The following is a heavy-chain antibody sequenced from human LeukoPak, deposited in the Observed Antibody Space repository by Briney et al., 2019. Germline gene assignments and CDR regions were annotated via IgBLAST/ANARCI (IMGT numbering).Heavy chain of an antibody. D-gene: IGHD2-15*01. J-gene: IGHJ6*02. Sequence: SETLSLTCTVSGGSISSYYWSWIRQPPGKGLEWIGYIYYSGSTNYNPSLKSRVTISVDTSKNQFSLKLSSVTAADKAVYYCARGDTSGAVLLNYYYYYGMDVWGQGTTVTVSS. CDR2: IYYSGST. V-gene: IGHV4-59*01. CDR1: GGSISSYY. CDR3: ARGDTSGAVLLNYYYYYGMDV.